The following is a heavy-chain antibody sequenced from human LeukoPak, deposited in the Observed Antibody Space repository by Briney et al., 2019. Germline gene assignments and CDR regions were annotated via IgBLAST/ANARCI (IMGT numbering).Heavy chain of an antibody. CDR2: INYSGDT. J-gene: IGHJ4*02. V-gene: IGHV4-34*01. CDR1: GGAFSGYY. D-gene: IGHD4-11*01. CDR3: ARGSRNYNNYEGADY. Sequence: PSETLSLTCAVYGGAFSGYYWSWIRQPPGKGLEWIGEINYSGDTKYNPSLKSRVSMSVDVSKDQFSLKLTSLTAADTAVYYCARGSRNYNNYEGADYWGQGTLVTVSS.